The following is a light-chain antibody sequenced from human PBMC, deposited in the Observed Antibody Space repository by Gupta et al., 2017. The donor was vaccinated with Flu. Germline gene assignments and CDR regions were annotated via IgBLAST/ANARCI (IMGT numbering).Light chain of an antibody. CDR1: QSINSN. CDR3: QKYSNRLP. Sequence: EIVMTQSPATLSVSPGERATLSCRASQSINSNLAWYQQKPGQAPRLLIYGASNRAAGIPARFSGSGSGTEFTLTISRLQAEDFAVYYCQKYSNRLPFGPGTKVDVK. J-gene: IGKJ3*01. V-gene: IGKV3-15*01. CDR2: GAS.